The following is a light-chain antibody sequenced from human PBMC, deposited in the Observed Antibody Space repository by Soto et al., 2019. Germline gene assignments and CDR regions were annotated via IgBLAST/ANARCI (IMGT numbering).Light chain of an antibody. J-gene: IGKJ2*01. Sequence: DIQMTQSPSSLSAFVGDRVTITCQASQTVRHYLNWYQQKPGQAPRLLIYAASSLQSWVPSRFSGSGSETDFSLTINSLLPEDFATYYCQQSYSAPRTFGQGTKLEIK. V-gene: IGKV1-39*01. CDR2: AAS. CDR1: QTVRHY. CDR3: QQSYSAPRT.